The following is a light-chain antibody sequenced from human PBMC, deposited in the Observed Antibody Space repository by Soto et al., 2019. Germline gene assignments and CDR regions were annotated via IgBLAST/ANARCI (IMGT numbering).Light chain of an antibody. CDR3: QQYVTSPRSWT. Sequence: ETVLTQSPGTLSLSPGERATLSCRASQSVSSNYLAWYQHKPGKAPRLLIYGASNRATGIPDRFSGSGSGTDFTFTISRLEPEDFAVYYCQQYVTSPRSWTFGQGTKVEVK. CDR2: GAS. V-gene: IGKV3-20*01. J-gene: IGKJ1*01. CDR1: QSVSSNY.